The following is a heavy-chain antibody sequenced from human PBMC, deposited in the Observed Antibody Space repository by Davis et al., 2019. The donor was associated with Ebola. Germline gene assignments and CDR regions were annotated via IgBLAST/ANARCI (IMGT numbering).Heavy chain of an antibody. Sequence: SETLSLTCAVYGGSLSGYYWSWIRQPPGKGLEWIGEINDSGYTNYSPSLKSRVTTSVDTSKNQFSLKVNSVTAADTAVYYCARSRSYFHPWGLGTLVTVSS. J-gene: IGHJ1*01. V-gene: IGHV4-34*01. CDR2: INDSGYT. CDR1: GGSLSGYY. CDR3: ARSRSYFHP.